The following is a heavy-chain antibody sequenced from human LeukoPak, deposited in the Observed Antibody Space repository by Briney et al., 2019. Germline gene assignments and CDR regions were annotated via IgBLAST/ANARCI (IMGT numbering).Heavy chain of an antibody. Sequence: SETLSLTCAVYGGSFSGYYWSWIRQPPGKGLEWIGEINHSGSTNYNPSLKSRVTISVDPSKNQFSLKLSSVTAADTAVYYCARVTYYDYVWGSYALGYYFDYWGQGTLVTVSS. J-gene: IGHJ4*02. V-gene: IGHV4-34*01. CDR1: GGSFSGYY. CDR2: INHSGST. D-gene: IGHD3-16*01. CDR3: ARVTYYDYVWGSYALGYYFDY.